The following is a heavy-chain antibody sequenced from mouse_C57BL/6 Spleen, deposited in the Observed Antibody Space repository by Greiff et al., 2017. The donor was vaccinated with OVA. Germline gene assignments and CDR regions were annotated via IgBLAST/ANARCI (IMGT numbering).Heavy chain of an antibody. CDR1: GFTFSSYG. V-gene: IGHV5-6*02. J-gene: IGHJ2*01. CDR3: ARQPDY. CDR2: ISSGGSYT. Sequence: DVMLVESGGDLVKPGGSLKLSCAASGFTFSSYGMSWVRQTPDKRLEWVATISSGGSYTYYPDSVKGRFTISRDNAKNTLYLQMSSLKSEDTAMYYCARQPDYWGQGTTLTVSS.